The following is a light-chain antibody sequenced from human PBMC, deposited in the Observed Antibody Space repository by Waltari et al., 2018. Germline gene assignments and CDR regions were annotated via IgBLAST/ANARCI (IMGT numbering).Light chain of an antibody. J-gene: IGLJ3*02. Sequence: QSALTQPPSASGSPGQSVTISCTGTSSDIGTYTFASWYPQHPGKPPKRIIFDVHKRPSGVPDRFSGSKSDNTASLTVSGLQAEDEADYYCSSYAGSNTWVFGGGTKLTVV. CDR3: SSYAGSNTWV. CDR1: SSDIGTYTF. V-gene: IGLV2-8*01. CDR2: DVH.